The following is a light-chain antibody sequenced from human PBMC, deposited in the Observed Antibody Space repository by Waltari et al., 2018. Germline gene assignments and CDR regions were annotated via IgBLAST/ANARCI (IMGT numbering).Light chain of an antibody. V-gene: IGKV1-33*01. CDR3: QHYDSLPFT. CDR2: DAA. CDR1: QDIRNF. J-gene: IGKJ2*01. Sequence: DIQMTQSPSSLSVSVGDRVTITCQASQDIRNFLNWYQLKPGKAPKLLIYDAADLETGVTSRLSGGGSGTDFTFTISGLQPEDVATYFCQHYDSLPFTFGQGTKLEI.